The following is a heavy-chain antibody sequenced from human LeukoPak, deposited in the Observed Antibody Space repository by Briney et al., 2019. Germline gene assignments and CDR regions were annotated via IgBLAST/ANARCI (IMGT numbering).Heavy chain of an antibody. Sequence: GSLRLSCAASGFTFSSYSMNWVRQAPGKGLEWVSYISSRSSVIHYADSVKGRFTISSDNAKNSLYLQMNSLGAEDTAVYYCARDFGHYGGPNWFDPWGQGTLVTVSS. CDR2: ISSRSSVI. D-gene: IGHD4-17*01. CDR1: GFTFSSYS. CDR3: ARDFGHYGGPNWFDP. J-gene: IGHJ5*02. V-gene: IGHV3-48*01.